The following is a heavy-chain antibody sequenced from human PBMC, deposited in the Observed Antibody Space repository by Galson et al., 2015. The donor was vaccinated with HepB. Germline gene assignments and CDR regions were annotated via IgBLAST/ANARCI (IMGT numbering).Heavy chain of an antibody. J-gene: IGHJ4*02. CDR2: LNYRGSA. CDR1: GDSISSSHDY. CDR3: AKTPALLWFGLVQFDN. D-gene: IGHD2-15*01. V-gene: IGHV4-39*01. Sequence: QVHLQESGPGLVKPSETLSLTCTVSGDSISSSHDYWGWVCQPPGKGLEWIGSLNYRGSAYYNPSLKSRATISVDTSKNQFSLTLNSVTAADTAVYYCAKTPALLWFGLVQFDNWGQGTQVTVSS.